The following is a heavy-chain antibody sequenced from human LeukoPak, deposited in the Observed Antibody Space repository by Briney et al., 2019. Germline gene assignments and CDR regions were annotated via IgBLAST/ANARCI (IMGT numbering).Heavy chain of an antibody. J-gene: IGHJ6*02. V-gene: IGHV3-15*01. Sequence: KTGGSLRLSCAASGFAFSDAWMNWVRQAPGKGLYWVGRIKSKADGATTDYGTTVKGRFTISRDDSKNTFYLQMKSLKTEDTGVYYCATDQRTVTTFGHYYHGMDDWGQGTTVTVSS. CDR2: IKSKADGATT. CDR3: ATDQRTVTTFGHYYHGMDD. D-gene: IGHD4-17*01. CDR1: GFAFSDAW.